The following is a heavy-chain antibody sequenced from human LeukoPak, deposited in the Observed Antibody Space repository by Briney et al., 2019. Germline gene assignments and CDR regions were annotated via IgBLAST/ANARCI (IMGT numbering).Heavy chain of an antibody. V-gene: IGHV3-30*02. CDR2: IRYDGSNK. CDR1: GFTFSSYG. Sequence: GGSLRLSCAASGFTFSSYGMHWVRQAPGKGLEWGAFIRYDGSNKYYADSVKGRFTISRDNSKNTLYLQMNSLRAEDTAVYYCAKDFYSGSGSYYTRFDYWGQGTLVTVSS. D-gene: IGHD3-10*01. J-gene: IGHJ4*02. CDR3: AKDFYSGSGSYYTRFDY.